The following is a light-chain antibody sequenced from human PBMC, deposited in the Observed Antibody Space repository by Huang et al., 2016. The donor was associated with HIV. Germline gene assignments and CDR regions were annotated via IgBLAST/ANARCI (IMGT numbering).Light chain of an antibody. CDR3: QKYNSAPT. CDR1: HGISYY. Sequence: DIQMTQSPSSLSASVGDRVTITCRASHGISYYLAWYQQKPGKVPKLLIYAASTLQSGVPSRFSGSGSGTDFTLTISSLQPEDVGTYYCQKYNSAPTFGPGTKVDIK. CDR2: AAS. V-gene: IGKV1-27*01. J-gene: IGKJ3*01.